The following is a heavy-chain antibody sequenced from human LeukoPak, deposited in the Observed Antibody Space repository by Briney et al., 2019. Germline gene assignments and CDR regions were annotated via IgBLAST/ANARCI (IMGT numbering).Heavy chain of an antibody. CDR2: IYYSGST. CDR3: ARDHGIYYYDSSGGWYFDL. D-gene: IGHD3-22*01. Sequence: SETLSLTCTVSGGSISSHYRSWIRQPPGKGLEWIGYIYYSGSTNYNPSLKSRVTISVDTSKNQFSLKLSSVTAADTAVYYCARDHGIYYYDSSGGWYFDLWGRGTLVTVSS. CDR1: GGSISSHY. J-gene: IGHJ2*01. V-gene: IGHV4-59*11.